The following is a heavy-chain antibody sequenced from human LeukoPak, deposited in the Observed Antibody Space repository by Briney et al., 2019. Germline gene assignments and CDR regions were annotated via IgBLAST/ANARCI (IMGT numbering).Heavy chain of an antibody. Sequence: SVKVSCKASGGTFSSYAISWVRQAPGQGLEWMGGIIPIFGTANYAQKFQGRVTITADESTSTAYMELSSLRSEDTAVYYCARSPDRVVPAAIRYFQHWGQGTLVTVSS. CDR3: ARSPDRVVPAAIRYFQH. CDR2: IIPIFGTA. CDR1: GGTFSSYA. V-gene: IGHV1-69*13. D-gene: IGHD2-2*02. J-gene: IGHJ1*01.